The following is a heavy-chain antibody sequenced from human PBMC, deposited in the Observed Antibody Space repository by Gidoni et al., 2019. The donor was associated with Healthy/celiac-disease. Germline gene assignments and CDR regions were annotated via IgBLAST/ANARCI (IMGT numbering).Heavy chain of an antibody. V-gene: IGHV4-34*01. CDR3: ARRGRRGYCSSTSCYEAGYYYYYYMDV. CDR2: INHSGST. J-gene: IGHJ6*03. Sequence: QVQLQQCGAGLLKPSETLSLTCAVYGGSFGGYYWSWIRQPPGKGLEWIGEINHSGSTNYNPSLKSRVTISVDTSKNQFSLKLSSVTAADTAVYYCARRGRRGYCSSTSCYEAGYYYYYYMDVWGKGTTVTVSS. D-gene: IGHD2-2*01. CDR1: GGSFGGYY.